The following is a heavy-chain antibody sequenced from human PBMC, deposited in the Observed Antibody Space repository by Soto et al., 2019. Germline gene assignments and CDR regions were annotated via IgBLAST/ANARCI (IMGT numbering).Heavy chain of an antibody. CDR2: ISGSGGTT. CDR1: GFIFSTHA. V-gene: IGHV3-23*01. D-gene: IGHD3-9*01. CDR3: ARDWGTYYDMPFAFDI. Sequence: EVQLLESGGGLVQPGGSLRLSCAASGFIFSTHAMSWLRQAPGNGLEWVSVISGSGGTTYYADSVKGRFTISRDNSKNTLSLQMNILRAEYTALDYCARDWGTYYDMPFAFDIWGQGTMVTVSS. J-gene: IGHJ3*02.